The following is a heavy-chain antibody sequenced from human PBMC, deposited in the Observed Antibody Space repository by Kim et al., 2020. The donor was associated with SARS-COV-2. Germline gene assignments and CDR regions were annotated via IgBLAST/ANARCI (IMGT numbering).Heavy chain of an antibody. Sequence: GGSLRLSCAASGFTFSNAWKSWVRQAPGKGLEWVGRIKSKTDGGTTDYAAPVKGRFTISRDDSKNTLYLQMNSLKTEDTAVYYCTTELGSSTSRPWGQGTLVTVSS. CDR2: IKSKTDGGTT. D-gene: IGHD2-2*01. CDR1: GFTFSNAW. V-gene: IGHV3-15*01. CDR3: TTELGSSTSRP. J-gene: IGHJ5*02.